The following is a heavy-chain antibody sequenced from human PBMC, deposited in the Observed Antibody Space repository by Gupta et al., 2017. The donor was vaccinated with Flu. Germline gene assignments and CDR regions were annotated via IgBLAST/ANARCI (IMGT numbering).Heavy chain of an antibody. Sequence: QVHLVQSGAEMKKPGASVKISCEAPEYAFTRYAIYWVRQAPGQRLEWVGRINAADGNTKYSQKFQDRVTITTDTSARTAYMDLRSLSSEDTAVYYCARGAAYCLNGVCSWGYYFEIWGQGTLVTVSS. D-gene: IGHD2-8*01. CDR3: ARGAAYCLNGVCSWGYYFEI. CDR2: INAADGNT. V-gene: IGHV1-3*01. CDR1: EYAFTRYA. J-gene: IGHJ4*02.